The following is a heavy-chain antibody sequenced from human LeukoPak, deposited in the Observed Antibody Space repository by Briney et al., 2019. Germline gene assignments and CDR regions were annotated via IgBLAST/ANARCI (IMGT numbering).Heavy chain of an antibody. J-gene: IGHJ6*03. CDR3: ARTSLFYYYGSGSPYYMDV. CDR2: INHSGST. D-gene: IGHD3-10*01. V-gene: IGHV4-34*01. CDR1: GGSIRSYY. Sequence: SETLSLTCTVSGGSIRSYYWSWIRQPPGKGLEWIGEINHSGSTNYNPSLKSRVTISVDTSKNQFSLKLSSVTAADTAVYYCARTSLFYYYGSGSPYYMDVWGKGTTVTISS.